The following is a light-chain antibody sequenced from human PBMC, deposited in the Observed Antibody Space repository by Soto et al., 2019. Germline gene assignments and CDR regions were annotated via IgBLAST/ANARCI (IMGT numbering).Light chain of an antibody. Sequence: QSVLTQPPSVSGAPGQRLTISCTGTSSNIGANYDVHWYQRTPGTAPKLLIYANSLRPSGVPERFSGSKSGTSASLAIAGIQGEDEADYFCQSYDTSLSGAVFGGGTKLTVL. V-gene: IGLV1-40*01. CDR3: QSYDTSLSGAV. CDR1: SSNIGANYD. CDR2: ANS. J-gene: IGLJ2*01.